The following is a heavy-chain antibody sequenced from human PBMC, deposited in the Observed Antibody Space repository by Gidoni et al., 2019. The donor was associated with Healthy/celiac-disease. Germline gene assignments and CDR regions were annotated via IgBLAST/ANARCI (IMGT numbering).Heavy chain of an antibody. D-gene: IGHD3-16*01. J-gene: IGHJ2*01. CDR2: INSDGSST. CDR1: GFTFSSYW. V-gene: IGHV3-74*01. CDR3: ARGGIRGDWYFDL. Sequence: EVQLVVSGGGLVQPGGSVRLSCAASGFTFSSYWMHWVRQAPGKGLGWVSRINSDGSSTSYADSVKGRFTISRDNAKNTLYLQMNSLRAEDTAVYYCARGGIRGDWYFDLWGRGTLVTVSS.